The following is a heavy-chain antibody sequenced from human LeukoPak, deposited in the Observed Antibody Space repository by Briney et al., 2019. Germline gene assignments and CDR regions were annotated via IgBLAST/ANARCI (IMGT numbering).Heavy chain of an antibody. V-gene: IGHV4-38-2*01. Sequence: SSETLSLTCAVSGYSISSGYDWGWIRPPPGKGREWIGIIYHSGSTYYTPSLKSRVTISVDTSKNQFSLKLSSLTAADTAVYYCASLYSGAFDLWGQGTMVTVSS. D-gene: IGHD2-21*01. J-gene: IGHJ3*01. CDR2: IYHSGST. CDR1: GYSISSGYD. CDR3: ASLYSGAFDL.